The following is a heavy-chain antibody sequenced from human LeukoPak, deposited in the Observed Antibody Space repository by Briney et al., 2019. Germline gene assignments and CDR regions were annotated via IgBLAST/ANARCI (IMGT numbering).Heavy chain of an antibody. Sequence: SETLSLTCTVSGGSISSYYWSWIRQPPGKGLEWVGYIFYSGTTDSNPSLKSRVTISVDTSKNQFSLKLSSVTAADMAVYYCSRTYCSGGSCHFDYWGQGTLVTVSS. CDR1: GGSISSYY. V-gene: IGHV4-59*08. CDR2: IFYSGTT. J-gene: IGHJ4*02. D-gene: IGHD2-15*01. CDR3: SRTYCSGGSCHFDY.